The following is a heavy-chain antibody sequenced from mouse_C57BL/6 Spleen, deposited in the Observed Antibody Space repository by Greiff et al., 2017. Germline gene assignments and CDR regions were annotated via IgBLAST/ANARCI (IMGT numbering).Heavy chain of an antibody. CDR2: INPSSGYT. J-gene: IGHJ2*01. CDR1: GYTFTSYT. Sequence: VQLQQSGAELARPGASVKMSCKASGYTFTSYTMHWVKQRPGQGLEWIGYINPSSGYTKYNQKFKDKATLTADKSSSTAYMQLSSLTSEDSAVYYCARSKGTTVVDYWGQGTTLTVSS. D-gene: IGHD1-1*01. V-gene: IGHV1-4*01. CDR3: ARSKGTTVVDY.